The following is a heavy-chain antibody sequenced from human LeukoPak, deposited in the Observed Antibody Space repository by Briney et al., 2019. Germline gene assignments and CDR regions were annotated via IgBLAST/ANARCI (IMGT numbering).Heavy chain of an antibody. Sequence: ASAKVSCKASGYTFTGYYMHWVRQAPGQGLEWMGWINPNSGGTNYAQKFQGRVTMTRDTSISTAYMELSRLRSDDTAVYYCARDRGRVVPAAIGWFDPWGQGTLVTVSS. CDR1: GYTFTGYY. V-gene: IGHV1-2*02. J-gene: IGHJ5*02. D-gene: IGHD2-2*01. CDR2: INPNSGGT. CDR3: ARDRGRVVPAAIGWFDP.